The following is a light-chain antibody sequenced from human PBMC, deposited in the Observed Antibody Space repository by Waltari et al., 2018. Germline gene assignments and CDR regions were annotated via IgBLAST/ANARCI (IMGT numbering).Light chain of an antibody. Sequence: SFELTQPSSVSVSPGQTASIACSGDHLGSKWTPWYHPKAGQSPVLVIYADSERPPGVPGRFSAARSGDTVTLNISGTQDLDEADYYCQTWDSNIFVFGPGTKVTVL. CDR1: HLGSKW. J-gene: IGLJ1*01. V-gene: IGLV3-1*01. CDR2: ADS. CDR3: QTWDSNIFV.